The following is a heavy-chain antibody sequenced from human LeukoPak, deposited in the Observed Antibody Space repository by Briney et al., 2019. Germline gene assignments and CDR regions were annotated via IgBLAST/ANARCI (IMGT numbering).Heavy chain of an antibody. D-gene: IGHD3-22*01. J-gene: IGHJ6*02. CDR2: ISSSGSTI. V-gene: IGHV3-11*01. CDR3: ARGYYDSSGYYDYYYYGMDV. CDR1: GFTFSDYY. Sequence: GGSLRLSCAASGFTFSDYYMSWICQAPGKGLEWVSYISSSGSTIYYADSVKGRFTISRDNAKNSLYLQMNSLRAEDTAVYYCARGYYDSSGYYDYYYYGMDVWGQGTTVTVSS.